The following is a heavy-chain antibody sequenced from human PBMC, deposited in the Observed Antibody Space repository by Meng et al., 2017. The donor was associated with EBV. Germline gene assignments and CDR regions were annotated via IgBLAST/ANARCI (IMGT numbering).Heavy chain of an antibody. J-gene: IGHJ4*02. D-gene: IGHD3-9*01. CDR2: LHHSGST. V-gene: IGHV4-34*01. Sequence: QVQLQQWGAGLLKPSETLSLTFAVIGGSVNGYFWSWSRQPPGKGLEWIGELHHSGSTNYNPSLKSRLRISVDTSKNQFSLNLTSVTAADTAVYYCARVSPKRYFDYLAPPDYWGQGTLVTVSS. CDR1: GGSVNGYF. CDR3: ARVSPKRYFDYLAPPDY.